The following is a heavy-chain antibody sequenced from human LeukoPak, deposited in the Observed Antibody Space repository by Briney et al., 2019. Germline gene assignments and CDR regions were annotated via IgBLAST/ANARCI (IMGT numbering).Heavy chain of an antibody. D-gene: IGHD4/OR15-4a*01. CDR1: GGSIRSYY. V-gene: IGHV4-59*08. J-gene: IGHJ4*02. CDR3: ARLTMPTGPGDY. Sequence: PSETLSLTCSVSGGSIRSYYWSWIRQPPGKGLEWIGYTHYSGGANHSPSIKGRVTLSVDPSKNLLSLKLTSVTAADTGVYYCARLTMPTGPGDYWGQGTLVTVSS. CDR2: THYSGGA.